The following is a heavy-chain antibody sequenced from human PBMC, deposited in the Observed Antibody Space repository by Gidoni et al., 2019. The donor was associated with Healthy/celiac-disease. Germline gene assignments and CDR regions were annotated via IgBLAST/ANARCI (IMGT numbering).Heavy chain of an antibody. Sequence: EVQLVESGGGLVQPGGSRRLSCAAAGFTFSSYEMNWVRQDPGKGLEWVSYISSSGSTIYYADSVKGRFTISRDNAKNSLYLQMNSLRAEDTAVYYCARLTRNYVDYWGQGTLVTVSS. CDR2: ISSSGSTI. D-gene: IGHD2-2*01. V-gene: IGHV3-48*03. CDR1: GFTFSSYE. J-gene: IGHJ4*02. CDR3: ARLTRNYVDY.